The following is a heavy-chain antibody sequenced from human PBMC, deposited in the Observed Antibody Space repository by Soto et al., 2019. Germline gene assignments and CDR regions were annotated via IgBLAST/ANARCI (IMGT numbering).Heavy chain of an antibody. J-gene: IGHJ3*02. CDR3: TTELNDMQACDS. V-gene: IGHV3-33*01. D-gene: IGHD1-1*01. CDR1: GFTFSTYG. CDR2: TWNDGSHK. Sequence: QVQLVESGGGVVQPGRSLRLSCVASGFTFSTYGMHWVRQAPGKGLEWVAMTWNDGSHKYYADPVKDRFTISRDNFKNTLYLQINSLRDEDSAVYYCTTELNDMQACDSWGQGAMVTVSS.